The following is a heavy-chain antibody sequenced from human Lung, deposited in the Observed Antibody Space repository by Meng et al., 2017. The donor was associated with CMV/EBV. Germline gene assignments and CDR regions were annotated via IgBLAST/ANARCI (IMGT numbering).Heavy chain of an antibody. V-gene: IGHV5-51*01. J-gene: IGHJ4*02. CDR2: IYPGDSDT. D-gene: IGHD2-2*01. CDR3: ARIGYCSSTSCHFDY. CDR1: GYSFTSYW. Sequence: GGSLRLXCKGSGYSFTSYWIGWVRQMPGKGLEWMGIIYPGDSDTRYSPSFQGQVTISADKSISTAYLQWSSLKASDTAMYYCARIGYCSSTSCHFDYWGQGTLVTVSS.